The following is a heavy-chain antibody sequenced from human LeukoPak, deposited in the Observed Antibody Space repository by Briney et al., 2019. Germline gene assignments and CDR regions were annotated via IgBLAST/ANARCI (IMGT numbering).Heavy chain of an antibody. D-gene: IGHD2-21*01. J-gene: IGHJ4*02. V-gene: IGHV3-21*01. CDR3: ATIPSTELNAY. Sequence: GGSLRLSCAASGFTFSSYSMNWVRQAPGKGLEWLSSISSSSSYIYYADSVRGRLTISRDNAKNSLYLQMNSLRADDTAVYFCATIPSTELNAYWGQGTLVTVSA. CDR2: ISSSSSYI. CDR1: GFTFSSYS.